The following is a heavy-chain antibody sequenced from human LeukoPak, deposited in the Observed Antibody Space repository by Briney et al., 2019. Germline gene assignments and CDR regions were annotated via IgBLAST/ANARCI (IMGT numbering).Heavy chain of an antibody. V-gene: IGHV3-33*01. J-gene: IGHJ3*02. D-gene: IGHD6-13*01. CDR3: ARNRVAAAEAVAFDI. CDR1: GFTFSNYG. Sequence: GGSLRLSCAASGFTFSNYGMHWVRQAPGKGLEWVAVIWYDESNKYYADSVKGRFTISRDNSKNTLYLQMNSLRAEDTAVYYCARNRVAAAEAVAFDIWGQGTMVTVSS. CDR2: IWYDESNK.